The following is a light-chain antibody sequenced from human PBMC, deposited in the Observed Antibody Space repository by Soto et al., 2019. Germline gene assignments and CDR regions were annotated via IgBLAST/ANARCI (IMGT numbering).Light chain of an antibody. J-gene: IGKJ3*01. CDR3: QHYNNWPPGT. Sequence: EIVMTQSPATLSVSPGERATLSCRASQSVSSNLAWYQQKPGQAPRLLIYGASTRATGIPARFSGSGSGTEFTLTISSLQSEDFAFYYCQHYNNWPPGTCGPGTKVDIK. CDR1: QSVSSN. CDR2: GAS. V-gene: IGKV3-15*01.